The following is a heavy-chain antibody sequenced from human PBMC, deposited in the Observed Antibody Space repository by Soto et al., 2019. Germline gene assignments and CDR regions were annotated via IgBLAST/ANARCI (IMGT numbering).Heavy chain of an antibody. Sequence: GGSLRLSCATSGFTFSNAWMAWVRQAPGKGLEWVGRIKSIADGGTTNYAAPVKGRFSISRHDSENSLYLQMNSLRVEDTGIYYCHTPHGRNAFDIWGPGTVVTVSS. CDR3: HTPHGRNAFDI. V-gene: IGHV3-15*01. D-gene: IGHD2-8*01. CDR2: IKSIADGGTT. CDR1: GFTFSNAW. J-gene: IGHJ3*02.